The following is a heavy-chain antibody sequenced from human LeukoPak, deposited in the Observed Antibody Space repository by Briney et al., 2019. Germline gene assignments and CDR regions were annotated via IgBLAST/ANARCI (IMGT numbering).Heavy chain of an antibody. D-gene: IGHD3-3*01. CDR2: IIPILGIA. Sequence: ASVKVSCKASGGTFSSYAISWVRQAPGQGLEWMGRIIPILGIANYAQKFQGRVTITAGKSTSTAYMELSSLRSEDTAVYYCARGPSASYYDFWRGPADPIPRVGMDVWGQGTTVTVSS. CDR1: GGTFSSYA. V-gene: IGHV1-69*04. CDR3: ARGPSASYYDFWRGPADPIPRVGMDV. J-gene: IGHJ6*02.